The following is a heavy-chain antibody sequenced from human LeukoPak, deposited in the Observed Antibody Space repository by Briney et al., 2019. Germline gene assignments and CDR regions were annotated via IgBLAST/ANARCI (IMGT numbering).Heavy chain of an antibody. V-gene: IGHV3-7*05. CDR3: ASGPRMDV. CDR1: EFTFSRYW. Sequence: GGSLRLSCAASEFTFSRYWMNWVRQAPGKGLEWVANIKQDGSEKYYVDSVKGRFTISRDNAKDSLYLQMNSLRAEDTAVYYCASGPRMDVWGQGTTVTVSS. J-gene: IGHJ6*02. CDR2: IKQDGSEK.